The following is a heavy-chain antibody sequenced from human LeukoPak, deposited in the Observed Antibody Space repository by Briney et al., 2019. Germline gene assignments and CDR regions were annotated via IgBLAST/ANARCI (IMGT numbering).Heavy chain of an antibody. CDR1: GGTFSSYA. CDR2: IIPIFGTA. CDR3: ARADSRSCNVWSFDY. D-gene: IGHD1-26*01. V-gene: IGHV1-69*13. Sequence: SVKVSCKASGGTFSSYAISWVRQAPGQGLEWMGGIIPIFGTANYAQKFQGRVTITADESTSTAYMELSSLRSEDTAVCYCARADSRSCNVWSFDYWGQGTLVTVSS. J-gene: IGHJ4*02.